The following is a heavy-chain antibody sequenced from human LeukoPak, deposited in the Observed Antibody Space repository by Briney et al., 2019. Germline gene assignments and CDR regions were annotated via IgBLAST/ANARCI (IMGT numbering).Heavy chain of an antibody. V-gene: IGHV3-48*01. D-gene: IGHD5-24*01. J-gene: IGHJ6*03. CDR1: GFTFSSYS. CDR2: ISSSSSTI. CDR3: ARVATFNYYYYMDV. Sequence: GGSLRLSCAASGFTFSSYSMNWVRQAPGKGLEWVSYISSSSSTIYYADSVKGRFTISRDNAKNSLYLQMNSLRAEDTAVYYCARVATFNYYYYMDVWGKGTTVTVSS.